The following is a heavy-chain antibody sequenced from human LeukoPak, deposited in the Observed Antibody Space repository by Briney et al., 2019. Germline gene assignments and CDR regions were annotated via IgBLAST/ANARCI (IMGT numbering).Heavy chain of an antibody. Sequence: ASVKVSCKASGGTFSSYAISWVRQAPGQGLEWMGGIIPIFGTANYAQKFQGRVTITADESTSTAYMELCSLRSEDTAVYYCARDGGYCSGGSCYTLSDYWGQGTLVTVSS. V-gene: IGHV1-69*13. CDR3: ARDGGYCSGGSCYTLSDY. CDR2: IIPIFGTA. CDR1: GGTFSSYA. D-gene: IGHD2-15*01. J-gene: IGHJ4*02.